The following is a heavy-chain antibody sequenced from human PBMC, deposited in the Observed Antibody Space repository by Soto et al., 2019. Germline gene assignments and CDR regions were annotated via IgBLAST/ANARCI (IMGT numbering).Heavy chain of an antibody. CDR2: ISGSGGST. D-gene: IGHD3-3*01. CDR1: GFTFSSYA. V-gene: IGHV3-23*01. CDR3: AKDMHYDFWSGYYRPLDY. Sequence: GGSLRLSCAASGFTFSSYAMSWVRQAPGKGQEWVSAISGSGGSTYYADSVKGRFTISRDNSKNTLYLQMNSLRAEDTAVYYCAKDMHYDFWSGYYRPLDYWGQGTLVTVSS. J-gene: IGHJ4*02.